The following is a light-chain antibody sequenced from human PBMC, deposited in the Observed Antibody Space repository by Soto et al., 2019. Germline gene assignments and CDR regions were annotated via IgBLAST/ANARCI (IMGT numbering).Light chain of an antibody. CDR3: QQYGSSPQT. J-gene: IGKJ1*01. CDR1: QSVNSSY. CDR2: GAS. V-gene: IGKV3-20*01. Sequence: EIVLTQSPGTLSLSPGERATLSCRTSQSVNSSYLAWYQQKPGQAPRLLIYGASSRATGIPGRFSGSGSGTDFTLTISRLEPEDFAVYYCQQYGSSPQTFGQGTKVDNK.